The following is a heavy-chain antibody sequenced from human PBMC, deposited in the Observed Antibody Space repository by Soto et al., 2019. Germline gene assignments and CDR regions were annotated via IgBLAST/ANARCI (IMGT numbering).Heavy chain of an antibody. CDR2: IYPGDSDT. D-gene: IGHD1-26*01. V-gene: IGHV5-51*01. Sequence: PQQIPSKGSGDNFTSYGIGRMRQIPRKGLEWMGIIYPGDSDTRYSPSFQGQVTISADKSISTAYLQWSSLKASDTAMYYCARHSGLTNYYYYMDVWGKGTTVTVSS. CDR3: ARHSGLTNYYYYMDV. CDR1: GDNFTSYG. J-gene: IGHJ6*03.